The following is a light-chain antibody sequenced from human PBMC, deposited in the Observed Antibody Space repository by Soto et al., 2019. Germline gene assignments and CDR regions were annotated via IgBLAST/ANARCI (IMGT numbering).Light chain of an antibody. J-gene: IGLJ2*01. Sequence: QSVLTQPPSASGSPGQSVTISCTGTSSDVGGYNYVSWYQQHPGKAPKLIIFEVSKRPSGVPDRFSGSKSGNTASLTVSGLQAEDEADYYCSSYAGSILGVFGGGTQLTVL. V-gene: IGLV2-8*01. CDR1: SSDVGGYNY. CDR3: SSYAGSILGV. CDR2: EVS.